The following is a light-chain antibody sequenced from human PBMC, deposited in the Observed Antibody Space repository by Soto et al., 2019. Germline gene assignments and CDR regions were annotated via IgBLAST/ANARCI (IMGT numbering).Light chain of an antibody. Sequence: QSALAQPASVSGSPGQSITISCTGTSRDIGGYKYVSWYQQLPDKVPKLMIYDVSNRPSGVSNRFSGSKSGNTASLTISGLQAEDEADYYCSSYTSSGPHVFGTGTKLTVL. CDR1: SRDIGGYKY. CDR2: DVS. J-gene: IGLJ1*01. V-gene: IGLV2-14*01. CDR3: SSYTSSGPHV.